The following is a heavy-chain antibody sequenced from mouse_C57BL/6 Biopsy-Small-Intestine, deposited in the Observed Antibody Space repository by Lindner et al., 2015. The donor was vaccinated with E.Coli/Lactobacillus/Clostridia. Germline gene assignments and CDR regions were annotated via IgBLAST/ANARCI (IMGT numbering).Heavy chain of an antibody. CDR1: GYMFTSYV. CDR2: VNVRNGNT. Sequence: SVKVSCKASGYMFTSYVIHWVRQAPGQSLEWMGQVNVRNGNTKYSQKFQGRVTITRDTSASTAYMELSSLRSEDTAVYYCARDGNGNYYAEYFQHWGQGTLVTVS. V-gene: IGHV1-14*01. D-gene: IGHD2-1*01. J-gene: IGHJ3*01. CDR3: ARDGNGNYYAEYFQH.